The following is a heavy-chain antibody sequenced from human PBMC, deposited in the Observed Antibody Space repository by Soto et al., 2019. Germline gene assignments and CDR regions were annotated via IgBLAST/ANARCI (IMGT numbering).Heavy chain of an antibody. D-gene: IGHD2-2*01. J-gene: IGHJ3*02. V-gene: IGHV4-61*01. CDR2: IYYSGST. CDR3: ARGEVVPAAYAFEI. Sequence: QVQLQESGPGLVKPSETLSLTCTVSGCSVSSGSYYWSWIRQPPGKGLEWIGYIYYSGSTNYNPSIKSRVNVPVDTSKNQFSLKLSSVTAADTAVYYCARGEVVPAAYAFEIWGQGTMVTVSS. CDR1: GCSVSSGSYY.